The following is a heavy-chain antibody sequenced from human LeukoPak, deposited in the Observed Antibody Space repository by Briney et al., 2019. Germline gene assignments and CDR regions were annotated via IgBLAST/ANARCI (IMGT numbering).Heavy chain of an antibody. CDR3: ASTPPYSSGWYSPDY. J-gene: IGHJ4*02. D-gene: IGHD6-19*01. Sequence: SETLSLTYTVSGGSISSYYWSWIRQPPGKGLEWIGYIYYSGSTNYNPSLKSRVTISVDTSKNQFSLKLSSVTAADTAVYYCASTPPYSSGWYSPDYWGQGTLVTVSS. CDR1: GGSISSYY. V-gene: IGHV4-59*08. CDR2: IYYSGST.